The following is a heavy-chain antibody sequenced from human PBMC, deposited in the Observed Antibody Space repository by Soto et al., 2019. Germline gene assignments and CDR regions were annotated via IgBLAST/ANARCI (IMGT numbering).Heavy chain of an antibody. CDR1: GFTFSSYA. Sequence: GGSLRLSCAASGFTFSSYAMHWVRQAPGKGLEWVAVISYDGSNKYYADSVKGRFTISRDNSKNSLYLQMNSLRAEDTAVYYCASDTLEILYYFEYWGHGTLVTGSS. CDR2: ISYDGSNK. CDR3: ASDTLEILYYFEY. D-gene: IGHD1-1*01. J-gene: IGHJ4*01. V-gene: IGHV3-30-3*01.